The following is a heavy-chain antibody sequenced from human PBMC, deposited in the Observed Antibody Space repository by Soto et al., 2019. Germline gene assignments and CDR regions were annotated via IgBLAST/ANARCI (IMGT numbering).Heavy chain of an antibody. Sequence: GGSLRLSCAASGFTFSDYYMSWIRQAPGKGLEWVSYISSSSSYTNYADSVKGRFTISRDNAKNSLYLQMNSLRAEDTAVYYCARDPRRSYPGYYFDYWGQGTLVTVSS. D-gene: IGHD1-26*01. J-gene: IGHJ4*02. V-gene: IGHV3-11*06. CDR2: ISSSSSYT. CDR3: ARDPRRSYPGYYFDY. CDR1: GFTFSDYY.